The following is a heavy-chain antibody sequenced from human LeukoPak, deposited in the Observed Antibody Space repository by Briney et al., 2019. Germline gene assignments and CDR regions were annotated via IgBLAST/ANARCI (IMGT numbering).Heavy chain of an antibody. Sequence: GGSLRLSCAASGFTFSSYAMSWVRQAPGKGLEWVSAISGSGGSTYYADSVKGRFTISRGNSKNTLYLQMNSLRAEDTAVYYCAKRRSSGYYLSYFDYWGQGTLVTVSS. J-gene: IGHJ4*02. CDR2: ISGSGGST. D-gene: IGHD3-22*01. V-gene: IGHV3-23*01. CDR1: GFTFSSYA. CDR3: AKRRSSGYYLSYFDY.